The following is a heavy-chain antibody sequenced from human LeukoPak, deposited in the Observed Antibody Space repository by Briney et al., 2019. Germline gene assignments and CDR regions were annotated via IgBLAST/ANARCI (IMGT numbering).Heavy chain of an antibody. CDR3: ASERITMTH. V-gene: IGHV3-7*04. D-gene: IGHD3-22*01. Sequence: PGGSLRLSCAASGFTLRSYWMSWVRQAPGKGLEWVANIKQDGSEKYYVDSVKGRFTISRDNAKNSLYLQMNSLRAEDTAVYYCASERITMTHWGQGTLVTVSS. CDR1: GFTLRSYW. J-gene: IGHJ4*02. CDR2: IKQDGSEK.